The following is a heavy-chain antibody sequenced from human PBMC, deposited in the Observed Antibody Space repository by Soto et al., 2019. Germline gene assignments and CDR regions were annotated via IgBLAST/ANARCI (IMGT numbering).Heavy chain of an antibody. J-gene: IGHJ4*02. CDR1: GYAFTGYY. D-gene: IGHD3-3*01. CDR3: ARGGLRFLEWLLYWDY. V-gene: IGHV1-2*02. CDR2: INPNSGGT. Sequence: SVNVSWKASGYAFTGYYMHWVIQTPRQGLEWMGWINPNSGGTNYAQKFQGRVTMTRDTSISTAYMELSRLRSDDTAVYYCARGGLRFLEWLLYWDYWGQGTLVTVSS.